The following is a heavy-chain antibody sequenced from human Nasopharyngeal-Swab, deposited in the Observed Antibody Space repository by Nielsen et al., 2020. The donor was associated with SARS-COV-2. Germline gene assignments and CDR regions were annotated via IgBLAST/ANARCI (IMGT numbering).Heavy chain of an antibody. D-gene: IGHD1-26*01. CDR2: ISTSGVTI. CDR3: ARVDRGGSYFSEYYYYMDV. V-gene: IGHV3-48*03. CDR1: GFTFDNYE. J-gene: IGHJ6*03. Sequence: GESLKISCVASGFTFDNYEMNWVRQAPGKGLEWVSYISTSGVTIHYADSVRGRFTISRDNAKKSLYLQMNSLRAEDTAVYYCARVDRGGSYFSEYYYYMDVWGKGTSVTVSS.